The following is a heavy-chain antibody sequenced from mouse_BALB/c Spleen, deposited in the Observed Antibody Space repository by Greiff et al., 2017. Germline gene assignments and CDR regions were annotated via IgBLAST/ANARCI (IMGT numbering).Heavy chain of an antibody. V-gene: IGHV5-6-5*01. CDR2: ISSGGST. J-gene: IGHJ2*01. CDR3: ARSGLRGPYFDY. Sequence: EVMLVESGGGLVKPGGSLKLSCAASGFTFSSYAMSWVRQTPEKRLEWVASISSGGSTYYPDSVKGRFTISRDNSRNILYLQMSSLRSEDTAMYYCARSGLRGPYFDYWGQGTTLTVSS. CDR1: GFTFSSYA. D-gene: IGHD2-4*01.